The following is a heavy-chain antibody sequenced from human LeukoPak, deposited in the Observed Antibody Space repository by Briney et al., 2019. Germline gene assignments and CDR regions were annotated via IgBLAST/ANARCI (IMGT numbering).Heavy chain of an antibody. D-gene: IGHD6-25*01. CDR2: ISSSSSTI. Sequence: GGSLRLSCAASGFTFSSYAMSWVRQAPGEGLEWVSYISSSSSTIYYADSVKGRFTISRDNAKNSLYLQMNSLRAEDTAVYYCATKGTSYSSGYWGQGALVTVSS. V-gene: IGHV3-48*01. CDR3: ATKGTSYSSGY. CDR1: GFTFSSYA. J-gene: IGHJ4*02.